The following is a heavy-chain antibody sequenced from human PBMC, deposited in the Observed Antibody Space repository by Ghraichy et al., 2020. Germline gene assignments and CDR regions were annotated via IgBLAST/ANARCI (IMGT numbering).Heavy chain of an antibody. Sequence: SETLSLTCTVSGGSISSYYWSWIRQPPGKGLEWIGYIYYSGSTNYNPSLKSRVTISVDTSKNQFSLKLSSVTAADTAVYYCARYSRRYGDYRLSWGQGTLVTVSS. CDR3: ARYSRRYGDYRLS. CDR1: GGSISSYY. D-gene: IGHD4-17*01. CDR2: IYYSGST. V-gene: IGHV4-59*01. J-gene: IGHJ5*02.